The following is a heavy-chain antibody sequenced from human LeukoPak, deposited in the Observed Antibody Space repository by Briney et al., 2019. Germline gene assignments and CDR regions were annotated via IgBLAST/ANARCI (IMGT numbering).Heavy chain of an antibody. CDR1: GFTFSSYS. CDR2: ISSSSSYI. Sequence: GGSLRLSCAASGFTFSSYSMNWVRQAPGKGLEWVSSISSSSSYIYYADSVKGRFTISRDNAKNSLYLQMNSLRAKDTAVYYCGGPLEVPVAGIDYWARGTLFTVPS. J-gene: IGHJ4*02. CDR3: GGPLEVPVAGIDY. D-gene: IGHD6-13*01. V-gene: IGHV3-21*01.